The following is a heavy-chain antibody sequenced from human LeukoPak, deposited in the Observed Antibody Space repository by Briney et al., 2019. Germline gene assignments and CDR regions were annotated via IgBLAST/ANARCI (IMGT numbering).Heavy chain of an antibody. D-gene: IGHD3-22*01. J-gene: IGHJ4*02. CDR3: ARSQNYYDSSGPFDY. CDR1: GGTFSSYA. Sequence: SVKDSCKASGGTFSSYAISWVRQAPGQGLDWMGGIIPIFGTANYAQKFQGRVTITTDESTSTAYMELSSLRSEDTAVYYCARSQNYYDSSGPFDYWGQGTLVTVSS. CDR2: IIPIFGTA. V-gene: IGHV1-69*05.